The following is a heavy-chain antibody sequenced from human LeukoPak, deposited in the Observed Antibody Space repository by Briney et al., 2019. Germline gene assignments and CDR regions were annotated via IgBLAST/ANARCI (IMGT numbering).Heavy chain of an antibody. Sequence: PSETLSLTCAVYGGSFSGYYWSWIRQPPGKGLEWIGYIYHSGSTYYNPSLKSRVTISVDRSKNQFSLKLSSVTAADTAVYYCARVAVGYSYVFDYWGQGPLVTVS. J-gene: IGHJ4*02. CDR3: ARVAVGYSYVFDY. CDR2: IYHSGST. V-gene: IGHV4-34*01. CDR1: GGSFSGYY. D-gene: IGHD5-18*01.